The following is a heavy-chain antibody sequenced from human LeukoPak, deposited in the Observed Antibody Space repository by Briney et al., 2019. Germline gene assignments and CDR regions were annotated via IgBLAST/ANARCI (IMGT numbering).Heavy chain of an antibody. D-gene: IGHD6-13*01. CDR3: TQYSSSYRSFDY. V-gene: IGHV1-46*01. CDR2: INPSGGGT. CDR1: GCTFTSYY. J-gene: IGHJ4*02. Sequence: GASVKVSCKASGCTFTSYYMHWVRQAPGQGLEWMGIINPSGGGTSYAQKFQGRVTMTRDTSTSTVYMELSSLRSEDTAVYYCTQYSSSYRSFDYWGQGTLVTVSS.